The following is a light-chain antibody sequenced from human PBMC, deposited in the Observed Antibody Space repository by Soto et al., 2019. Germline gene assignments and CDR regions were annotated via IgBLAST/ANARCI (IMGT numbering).Light chain of an antibody. CDR3: QQSYGSPLL. J-gene: IGKJ3*01. CDR2: AAS. V-gene: IGKV1-39*01. Sequence: DIQMTQSPSSLSASVGDRVTITCRASQNINNYLNWYQQKPGKAPKLLIYAASNLQSGVPSRFSGSGFGTDFTLTISSRQPEDFASYYCQQSYGSPLLFGPGTKVDIQ. CDR1: QNINNY.